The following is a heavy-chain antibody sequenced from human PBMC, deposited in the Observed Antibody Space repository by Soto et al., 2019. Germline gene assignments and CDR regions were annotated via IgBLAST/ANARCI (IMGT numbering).Heavy chain of an antibody. V-gene: IGHV1-18*01. Sequence: ASVKVSCKTSGYMFTAHGLAWLRQAPGQRPEWMGWVSTNNADTNYAQKFQGRVTMTSDRSTTTTYMELRSLRSDDTAVYYCARELSTDSRAYYSFAYWGQGTLVTVSS. D-gene: IGHD3-22*01. CDR3: ARELSTDSRAYYSFAY. J-gene: IGHJ4*02. CDR1: GYMFTAHG. CDR2: VSTNNADT.